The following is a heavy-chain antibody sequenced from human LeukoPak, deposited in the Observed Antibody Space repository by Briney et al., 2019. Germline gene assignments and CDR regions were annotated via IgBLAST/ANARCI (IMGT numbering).Heavy chain of an antibody. V-gene: IGHV3-30*02. CDR3: ARDRGYFSDSSGYSLGGSFDY. Sequence: GGSLRLSCAASGFTFSSYEMNWVRQAPGKGLEWVAFIRYDGSNKYYADSVKGRFTISRDTAKNSLYLQMNSLRAEDTAVYYCARDRGYFSDSSGYSLGGSFDYWGQGTLVTVSS. J-gene: IGHJ4*02. D-gene: IGHD3-22*01. CDR1: GFTFSSYE. CDR2: IRYDGSNK.